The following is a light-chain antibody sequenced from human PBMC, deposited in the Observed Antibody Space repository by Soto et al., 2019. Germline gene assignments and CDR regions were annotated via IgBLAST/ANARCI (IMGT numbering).Light chain of an antibody. CDR3: QQYNNWPPIT. CDR1: QRVSNN. V-gene: IGKV3-15*01. J-gene: IGKJ5*01. CDR2: GAS. Sequence: EIVLMQSPGTLSLSPGEGATLSFMASQRVSNNLAWYQQKPGQAPRLLIYGASTRATGIPARFSGSGSGTEFTLTISSLQSEDFAVYYCQQYNNWPPITIGQGTRLEIK.